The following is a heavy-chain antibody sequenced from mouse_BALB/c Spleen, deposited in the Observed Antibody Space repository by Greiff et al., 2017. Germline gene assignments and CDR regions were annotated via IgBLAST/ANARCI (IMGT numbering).Heavy chain of an antibody. CDR2: ISYSGST. Sequence: EVQLQESGPSLVKPSQTLSLTCSVTGDSITSGYWNWIRKFPGNKLEYMGYISYSGSTYYNPSLKSRISITRDTSKNQYYLQLNSVTTEDTATYYCARYYGNYRGAMDYWGQGTSVTVSS. V-gene: IGHV3-8*02. D-gene: IGHD2-1*01. CDR1: GDSITSGY. J-gene: IGHJ4*01. CDR3: ARYYGNYRGAMDY.